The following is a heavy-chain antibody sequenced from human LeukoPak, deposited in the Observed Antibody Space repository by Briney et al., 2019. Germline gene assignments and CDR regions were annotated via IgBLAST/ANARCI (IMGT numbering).Heavy chain of an antibody. CDR2: IHTSGSS. CDR3: ARQIVATIFARRGWFDP. D-gene: IGHD5-12*01. V-gene: IGHV4-4*07. J-gene: IGHJ5*02. CDR1: GGSISSYY. Sequence: SETLSLTCTVSGGSISSYYWSWIRQPAGKGLEWIGRIHTSGSSNYNPSLKSRVTMSVDTSKNQFSLKLSSVTAADTAVYYCARQIVATIFARRGWFDPWGQGTLVTVSS.